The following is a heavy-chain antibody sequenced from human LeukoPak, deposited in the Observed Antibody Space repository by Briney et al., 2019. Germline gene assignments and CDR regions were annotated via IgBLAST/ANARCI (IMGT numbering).Heavy chain of an antibody. J-gene: IGHJ6*03. CDR1: GFTVSSNY. Sequence: PGGSLRLSCAASGFTVSSNYMSWVRQAPGKGLEWVSVIYSGGSTYYADSMKGRFTISRDNSKSTLYLQMNSLRAEDTAVYYCALKGAVRAGDYYYMDVWGKGTTVTVSS. V-gene: IGHV3-53*01. D-gene: IGHD3-10*02. CDR2: IYSGGST. CDR3: ALKGAVRAGDYYYMDV.